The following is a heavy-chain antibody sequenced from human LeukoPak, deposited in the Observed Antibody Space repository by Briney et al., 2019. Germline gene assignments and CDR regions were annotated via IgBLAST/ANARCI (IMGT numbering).Heavy chain of an antibody. V-gene: IGHV1-69*13. CDR2: IFPLIGAA. D-gene: IGHD3-10*01. CDR3: ARAVLSGSGSRQTHFDY. J-gene: IGHJ4*02. CDR1: GGTFSNYT. Sequence: SVKVSCKTSGGTFSNYTITWVRQAPGQGLEWLGGIFPLIGAANSPQKLQGRFTFSADEFTSSAYMELNSLTSEDTAVYYCARAVLSGSGSRQTHFDYWGQGTLVTVSS.